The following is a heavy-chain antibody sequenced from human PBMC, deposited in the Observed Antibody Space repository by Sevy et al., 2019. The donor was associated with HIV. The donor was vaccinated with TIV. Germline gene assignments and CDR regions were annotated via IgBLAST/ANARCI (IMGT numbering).Heavy chain of an antibody. D-gene: IGHD6-19*01. V-gene: IGHV3-64*02. Sequence: GGSLRLSCAASGFTFSSYTMHWVRQAPGKGLEYVSGISSNGGGTYYADSAKGRFTISRDNSKNTLYLQMGSLRAEDMAVYYCARGKGSSWYEWNYYYMDVWGKGTTVTVSS. CDR1: GFTFSSYT. J-gene: IGHJ6*03. CDR3: ARGKGSSWYEWNYYYMDV. CDR2: ISSNGGGT.